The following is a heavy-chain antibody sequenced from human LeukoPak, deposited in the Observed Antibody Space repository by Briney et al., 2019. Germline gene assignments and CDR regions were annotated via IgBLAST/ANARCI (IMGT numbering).Heavy chain of an antibody. CDR2: IWYDGSNK. CDR1: GFTFSNYG. Sequence: GGSLRLSCAASGFTFSNYGMHWVRQAPSEVLEWVALIWYDGSNKYYADSVKGRFTISRDNSKNTLYLQMNSLRAEDTAVYYCASQSSSWYIAYWGQGTLVTVSS. D-gene: IGHD6-13*01. J-gene: IGHJ4*02. CDR3: ASQSSSWYIAY. V-gene: IGHV3-33*01.